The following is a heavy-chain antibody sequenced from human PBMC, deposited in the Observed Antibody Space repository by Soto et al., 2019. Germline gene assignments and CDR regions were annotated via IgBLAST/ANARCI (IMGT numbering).Heavy chain of an antibody. V-gene: IGHV3-30*18. Sequence: GGSLRLSCAASGFTFSSYGMHWVRQAPGKGLEWVAVISYDGSNKYYADSVKGRFTISRDNSKNTLYLQMNSLRAEDTAVYYCAKGIAVAGTYYYYYGMDVWGQGTTVTVSS. CDR3: AKGIAVAGTYYYYYGMDV. D-gene: IGHD6-19*01. J-gene: IGHJ6*02. CDR2: ISYDGSNK. CDR1: GFTFSSYG.